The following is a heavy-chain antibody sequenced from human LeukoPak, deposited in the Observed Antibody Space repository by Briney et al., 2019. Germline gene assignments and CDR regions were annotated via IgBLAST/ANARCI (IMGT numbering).Heavy chain of an antibody. CDR2: IYYSGST. CDR3: ARGGAYSGYDFDY. Sequence: SETLSLTCTVSGGSISSSSYYWGWIRQPPGKGLEWIGSIYYSGSTYYNPSLKSRVTISVDTSKNQFSLKLSSVTAADTAVYYCARGGAYSGYDFDYWGQGTLVTVSS. J-gene: IGHJ4*02. V-gene: IGHV4-39*07. CDR1: GGSISSSSYY. D-gene: IGHD5-12*01.